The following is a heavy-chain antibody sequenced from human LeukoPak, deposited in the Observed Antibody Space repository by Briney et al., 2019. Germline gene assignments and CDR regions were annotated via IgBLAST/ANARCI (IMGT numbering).Heavy chain of an antibody. V-gene: IGHV3-30*02. Sequence: GGSLRLSCAASGFTFSSYGMHWVRQAPGKGLEWVAFIRYDGSNKYYADSVKGRFTISRDNSKNTLYLQMNSLRAEDTAVYYCAKLDTAMPSARVFDYWGQGTLVTVSS. CDR1: GFTFSSYG. CDR3: AKLDTAMPSARVFDY. CDR2: IRYDGSNK. D-gene: IGHD5-18*01. J-gene: IGHJ4*02.